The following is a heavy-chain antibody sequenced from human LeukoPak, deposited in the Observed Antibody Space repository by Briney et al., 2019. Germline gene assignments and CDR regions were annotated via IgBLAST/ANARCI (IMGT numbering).Heavy chain of an antibody. CDR2: IKSKTDGGTT. D-gene: IGHD3-22*01. Sequence: GGALRLSCAASGFTFSSYWMSWVRQAPGKGLEWVGRIKSKTDGGTTDYAAPVKGRFTISRDDSKNTLYLQMNSLKTEDTAVYYCTTCMNPYYDSSGYWGQGTLVTVSS. J-gene: IGHJ4*02. CDR3: TTCMNPYYDSSGY. CDR1: GFTFSSYW. V-gene: IGHV3-15*01.